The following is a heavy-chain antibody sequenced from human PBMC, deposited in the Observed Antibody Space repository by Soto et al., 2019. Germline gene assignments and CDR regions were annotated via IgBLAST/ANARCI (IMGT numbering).Heavy chain of an antibody. CDR2: IYYSGST. Sequence: KPSETLSLTCTVSGGSISSGGYYWSWIRQHPGKGLEWIGYIYYSGSTYYNPSLKSRVTISVGTSKNQFSLKLSSVTAADTAVYYCARSGSSWSIYYYYGMDVWGQGTTFTVSS. CDR1: GGSISSGGYY. CDR3: ARSGSSWSIYYYYGMDV. V-gene: IGHV4-31*03. J-gene: IGHJ6*02. D-gene: IGHD6-13*01.